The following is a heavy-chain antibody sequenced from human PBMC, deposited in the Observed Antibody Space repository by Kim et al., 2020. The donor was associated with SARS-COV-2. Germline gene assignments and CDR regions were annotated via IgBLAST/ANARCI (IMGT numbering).Heavy chain of an antibody. CDR3: ARDPPPLWFGELPNRLDY. CDR1: GFTFSNYA. D-gene: IGHD3-10*01. CDR2: LSYDGSNK. J-gene: IGHJ4*02. Sequence: GGSLRLSCTASGFTFSNYALHWVRQAPGKGLDWVAVLSYDGSNKYYADSVKGRFTISRDNSKNTLFLQMNSLRVEDTAVYYCARDPPPLWFGELPNRLDYWGQGTLVTVSS. V-gene: IGHV3-30-3*01.